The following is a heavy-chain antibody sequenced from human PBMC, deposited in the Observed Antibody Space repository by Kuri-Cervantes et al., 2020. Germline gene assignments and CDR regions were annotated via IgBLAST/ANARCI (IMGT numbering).Heavy chain of an antibody. CDR1: GGTFSSYT. D-gene: IGHD2-2*01. V-gene: IGHV1-69*04. J-gene: IGHJ4*02. CDR3: ARDRYCSSTSCYHSMTTVTHFDY. Sequence: KISCKASGGTFSSYTISWVRQAPGQGLEWMGRIIPILGIANYAQKFQGRVTMTRDTSTSTAYMELSSLRSEDTAVYYCARDRYCSSTSCYHSMTTVTHFDYWGQGTLVTVSS. CDR2: IIPILGIA.